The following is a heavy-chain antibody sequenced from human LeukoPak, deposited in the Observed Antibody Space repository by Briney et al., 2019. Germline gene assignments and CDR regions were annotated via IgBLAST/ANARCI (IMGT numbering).Heavy chain of an antibody. CDR3: AKDSPDTAMGYYYYYGMDV. D-gene: IGHD5-18*01. Sequence: PGGSLRLSCAASVFTFSIYAMSWVRQAPGKGLEWVSAISGSGCSIYYADSVKGRFTISRDNSKNTLYLKMNSLRAEDTAVYYCAKDSPDTAMGYYYYYGMDVWGQGTTVTVSS. J-gene: IGHJ6*02. CDR2: ISGSGCSI. CDR1: VFTFSIYA. V-gene: IGHV3-23*01.